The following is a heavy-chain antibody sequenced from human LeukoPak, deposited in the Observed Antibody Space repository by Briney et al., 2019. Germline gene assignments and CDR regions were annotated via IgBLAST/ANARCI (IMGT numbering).Heavy chain of an antibody. V-gene: IGHV3-15*01. CDR1: GFTFSNAW. CDR2: IKSKTDGGTT. Sequence: GGSLRLSCAASGFTFSNAWMSWVRQAPGKGLEWVGRIKSKTDGGTTDYAAPVKVRFTISRDDSKNTLYLQMNSLKTEDTAVYYCTTDQGIEWRSTYYYDSSYGYWGQGTLVTVSS. CDR3: TTDQGIEWRSTYYYDSSYGY. J-gene: IGHJ4*02. D-gene: IGHD3-22*01.